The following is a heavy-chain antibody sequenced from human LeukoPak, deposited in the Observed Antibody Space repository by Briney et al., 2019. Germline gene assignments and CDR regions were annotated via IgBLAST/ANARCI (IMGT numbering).Heavy chain of an antibody. CDR3: AREGVGYGYFGYMDV. Sequence: GRSLRPACTASRGYSTNWFRQAAGKGVEGLAYISSASSTIYYADSVEGRFTISRDNAQNSLNLQMNSLRAEDTAVYYCAREGVGYGYFGYMDVWGKGTTVTVSS. D-gene: IGHD5-18*01. CDR1: RGYS. J-gene: IGHJ6*03. V-gene: IGHV3-48*04. CDR2: ISSASSTI.